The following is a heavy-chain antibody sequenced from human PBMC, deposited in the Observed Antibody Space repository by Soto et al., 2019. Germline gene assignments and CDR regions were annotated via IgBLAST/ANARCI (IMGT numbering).Heavy chain of an antibody. Sequence: ASVKFSCNASGGTFSNFAISWVRQAPGQVLECMVGLIPVFGTPNYSRKFQDRSTITAXXXXSXXXMXLXXLGXTXTAVYYCASGRDGYFYFEYWGQGTLVTVSS. D-gene: IGHD3-22*01. CDR3: ASGRDGYFYFEY. CDR1: GGTFSNFA. J-gene: IGHJ4*02. V-gene: IGHV1-69*13. CDR2: LIPVFGTP.